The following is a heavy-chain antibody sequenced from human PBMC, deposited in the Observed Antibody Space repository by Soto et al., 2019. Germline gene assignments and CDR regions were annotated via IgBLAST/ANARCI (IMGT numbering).Heavy chain of an antibody. CDR1: GFTFSTYA. CDR2: ISGSGGST. Sequence: VGSLRLSCAASGFTFSTYAMNWVRQAPGKGLEWVSAISGSGGSTYYADSVKGRFTISRDNSKNTLYLQMNSLRADDTAVYYCAKDESGGIAGRSAVAAFEIWGQGTMVTVSS. V-gene: IGHV3-23*01. CDR3: AKDESGGIAGRSAVAAFEI. D-gene: IGHD6-6*01. J-gene: IGHJ3*02.